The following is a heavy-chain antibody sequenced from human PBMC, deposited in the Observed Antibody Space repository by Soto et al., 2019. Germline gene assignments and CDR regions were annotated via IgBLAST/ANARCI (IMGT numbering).Heavy chain of an antibody. CDR1: GFTFSSYG. CDR2: ISYDGSNK. D-gene: IGHD5-18*01. J-gene: IGHJ6*02. V-gene: IGHV3-30*18. Sequence: QVQLVESGGGVVQPGRSPRLSCAASGFTFSSYGMHWVRQTPGKGLEWVAVISYDGSNKYYADSVKGRFTISRDNSKNTLYLQMNSLRAEDTAVYYCAKPRGYRYNYGMDVWGQGTTVAVSS. CDR3: AKPRGYRYNYGMDV.